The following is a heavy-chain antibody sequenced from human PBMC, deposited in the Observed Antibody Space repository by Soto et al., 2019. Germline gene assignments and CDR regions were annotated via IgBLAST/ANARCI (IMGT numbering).Heavy chain of an antibody. CDR3: TSSAGGDY. CDR2: IRSKANSYAT. V-gene: IGHV3-73*01. CDR1: GFTFSGSA. Sequence: EVQLVESGGGLVQPGGSLKLSCAASGFTFSGSAMHWVRQASGKGLEWVGRIRSKANSYATAYAASVKGRFTISRDDSKITAYLQMNSLNPEDTAVYDCTSSAGGDYWGQGSLVTVSS. J-gene: IGHJ4*02. D-gene: IGHD2-15*01.